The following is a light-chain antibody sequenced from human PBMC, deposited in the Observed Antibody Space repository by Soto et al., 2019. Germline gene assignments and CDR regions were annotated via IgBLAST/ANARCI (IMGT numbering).Light chain of an antibody. CDR1: QSVSSSY. Sequence: EIVLTQSPGTLSLSPGERVTLSCRASQSVSSSYLAWYQQKPGQAPRLLIYGASSRATGIPARFSGSGSGTDFPLTISRLEPEDFAVYYCQQFGSSPLYTFGQGTKLEIK. CDR3: QQFGSSPLYT. CDR2: GAS. V-gene: IGKV3-20*01. J-gene: IGKJ2*01.